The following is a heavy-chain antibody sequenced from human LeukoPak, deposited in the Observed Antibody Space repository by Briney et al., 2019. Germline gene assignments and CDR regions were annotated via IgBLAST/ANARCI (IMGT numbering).Heavy chain of an antibody. Sequence: TGGSLRLSCAASGFTFSSHSMTWVRQAPGKGLQWVSSISSSSGYIYYADSVRGRFTISRDNAKNSLYLQMNSLRAEDTAVYYCARLRLGELSPVYWGQGTLVTVSS. D-gene: IGHD3-16*02. CDR3: ARLRLGELSPVY. CDR1: GFTFSSHS. J-gene: IGHJ4*02. V-gene: IGHV3-21*01. CDR2: ISSSSGYI.